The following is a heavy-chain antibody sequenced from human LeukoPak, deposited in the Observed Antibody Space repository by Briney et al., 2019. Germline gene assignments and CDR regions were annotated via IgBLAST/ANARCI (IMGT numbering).Heavy chain of an antibody. CDR3: ARGTTAMDYYYYYGMDV. V-gene: IGHV1-69*13. J-gene: IGHJ6*02. CDR2: IIPIFGTA. Sequence: ASVKVSCKASGGTFSSYAISWVRQAPGQGLEWMGGIIPIFGTANYAQKFQGRVTITADESTSTAYMELSSLRSEDTAVYYCARGTTAMDYYYYYGMDVWGQGTTVTVSS. CDR1: GGTFSSYA. D-gene: IGHD5-18*01.